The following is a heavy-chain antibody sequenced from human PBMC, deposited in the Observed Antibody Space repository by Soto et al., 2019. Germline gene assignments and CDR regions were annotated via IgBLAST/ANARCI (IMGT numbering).Heavy chain of an antibody. J-gene: IGHJ3*02. Sequence: SETLSLTCAVSSGSISSSNWWSWVRQPPGKGLEWIGEIYHSGSTNYNPSLKSRVTISVDKSKNQFSLKLSSVTAADTAVYYCARVPVVPAAPRYAFDIWGQGTMVTVSS. CDR2: IYHSGST. D-gene: IGHD2-2*01. CDR3: ARVPVVPAAPRYAFDI. V-gene: IGHV4-4*02. CDR1: SGSISSSNW.